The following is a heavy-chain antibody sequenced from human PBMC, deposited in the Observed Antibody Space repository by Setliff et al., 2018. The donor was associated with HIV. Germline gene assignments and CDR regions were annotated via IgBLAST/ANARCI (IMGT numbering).Heavy chain of an antibody. V-gene: IGHV4-4*09. Sequence: PSETLSLTCFVSGVSISGHFWGWIRQPPGKGLEWIGYIYTSGTTEYNPSLDSRVTISVDTSRDQFFLNLRSATAADTALYFCARLIHTGLLYFDYWGLGMLVTVSS. CDR1: GVSISGHF. J-gene: IGHJ4*02. D-gene: IGHD2-8*02. CDR3: ARLIHTGLLYFDY. CDR2: IYTSGTT.